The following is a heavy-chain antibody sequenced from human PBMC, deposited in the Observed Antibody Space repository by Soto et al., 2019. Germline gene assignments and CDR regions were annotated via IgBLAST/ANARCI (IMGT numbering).Heavy chain of an antibody. J-gene: IGHJ6*02. Sequence: GGSLRLSFAASGFTFSSYSMNWVRRAPGKGLEWVSSISSSSSYIYYAYSVKGRFTISRDNAKNSLYLQMNSLRDEDTAVYYCARDSGICSSTSCYRGYYYGMHXWGQGTTVTVS. CDR2: ISSSSSYI. D-gene: IGHD2-2*02. V-gene: IGHV3-21*01. CDR1: GFTFSSYS. CDR3: ARDSGICSSTSCYRGYYYGMHX.